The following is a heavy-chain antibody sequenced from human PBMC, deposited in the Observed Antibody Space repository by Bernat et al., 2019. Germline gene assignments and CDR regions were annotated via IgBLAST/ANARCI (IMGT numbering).Heavy chain of an antibody. CDR1: GFTFSSYA. J-gene: IGHJ3*02. V-gene: IGHV3-64*01. Sequence: EVQLVESGGGLVQPGGSLRLSCAASGFTFSSYAMHWVRQAPGKGLEYVSAISSNGGSTYYANSVKGRFTISRDNSKNTLYIQMCSLRAEDMAVYYCARESAVVDDTLGDYDIWGKGTMVTVSS. CDR3: ARESAVVDDTLGDYDI. D-gene: IGHD2-15*01. CDR2: ISSNGGST.